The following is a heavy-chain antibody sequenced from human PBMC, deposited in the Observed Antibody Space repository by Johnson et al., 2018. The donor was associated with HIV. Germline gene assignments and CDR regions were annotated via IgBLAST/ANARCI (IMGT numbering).Heavy chain of an antibody. V-gene: IGHV3-11*04. CDR3: AWVAALYDAFDI. D-gene: IGHD2-15*01. J-gene: IGHJ3*02. Sequence: QVQLVESGGGLVQPGGSLRLSCAASGFTFSDYYMSWIRQAPGKGLEWVSYISSSGSTIYYADSVNGRFTISRDNAKNSLYLQMNSLRAEDTAVYYCAWVAALYDAFDIWGQGTMVTVSS. CDR1: GFTFSDYY. CDR2: ISSSGSTI.